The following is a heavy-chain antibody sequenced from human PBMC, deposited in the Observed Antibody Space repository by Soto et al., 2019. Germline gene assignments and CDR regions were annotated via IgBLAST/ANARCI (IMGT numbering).Heavy chain of an antibody. D-gene: IGHD4-4*01. J-gene: IGHJ5*02. CDR3: ARGDYSNQLPLDP. CDR2: MNPNSGNT. Sequence: QVQLVQSGAEVKKPGASVKFSCKASGYTFPSYNINWVRQPPGQGLEWMGWMNPNSGNTGYAQKFQGRVTMTRNTSISTAYMELSSLRSEDTAVYYCARGDYSNQLPLDPWGQGTLVTVSS. CDR1: GYTFPSYN. V-gene: IGHV1-8*01.